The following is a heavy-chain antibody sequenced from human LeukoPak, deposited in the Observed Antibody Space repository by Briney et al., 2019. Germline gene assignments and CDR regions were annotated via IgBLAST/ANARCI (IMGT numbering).Heavy chain of an antibody. CDR2: TYYRSKWYN. J-gene: IGHJ6*02. CDR1: GDSVSSNSAA. D-gene: IGHD6-19*01. Sequence: SQTLSLTCAISGDSVSSNSAAWNWIRLSPSRGLEWLGRTYYRSKWYNDYAVSVKSRITINPDTSKNQFSLQLNSVTPEDTAVYYCARFSVAGIYYYYGMDVWGQGTTVTVSS. V-gene: IGHV6-1*01. CDR3: ARFSVAGIYYYYGMDV.